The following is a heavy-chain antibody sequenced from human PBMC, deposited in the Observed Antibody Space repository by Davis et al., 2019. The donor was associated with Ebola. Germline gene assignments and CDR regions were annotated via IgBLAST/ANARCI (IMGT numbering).Heavy chain of an antibody. D-gene: IGHD7-27*01. CDR1: GYTFTSYY. CDR3: ARETGDGGGMDV. CDR2: INASGGGT. Sequence: ASVKVSCKASGYTFTSYYIHWVRQAPGQGLECMGVINASGGGTTYAQKFQGRVTMTRDTSTSTVYMELSSLRSEDTAVYYCARETGDGGGMDVWGKGTTVTVSS. V-gene: IGHV1-46*01. J-gene: IGHJ6*04.